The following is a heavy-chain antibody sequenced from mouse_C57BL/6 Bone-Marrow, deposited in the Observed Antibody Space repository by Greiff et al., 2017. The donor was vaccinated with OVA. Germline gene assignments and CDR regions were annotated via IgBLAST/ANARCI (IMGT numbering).Heavy chain of an antibody. Sequence: QVQLKQSGAELARPGASVKLSCKASGYTFTSYGISWVKQRTGQGLEWIGEIYPRSGNTYYNEKFKGKATLTADKSSSTAYMELRSLTSEDSAVYFCASGGLLWYLAYWGQGTLVTVSA. CDR1: GYTFTSYG. D-gene: IGHD2-1*01. J-gene: IGHJ3*01. CDR3: ASGGLLWYLAY. CDR2: IYPRSGNT. V-gene: IGHV1-81*01.